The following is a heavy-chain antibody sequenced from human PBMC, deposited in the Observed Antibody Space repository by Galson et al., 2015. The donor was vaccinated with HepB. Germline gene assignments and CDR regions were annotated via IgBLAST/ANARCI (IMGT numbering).Heavy chain of an antibody. D-gene: IGHD6-13*01. V-gene: IGHV3-73*01. Sequence: SLRLSCAASGFTFSGSAIHWVRQASGKGLEWLGRITSRANSYATAYAASLKGRFTISRGDSKNTAYLHMTSLKTEDSAVYYCLRLGDLSGYSSSWGQGTLVTVSS. J-gene: IGHJ4*02. CDR1: GFTFSGSA. CDR3: LRLGDLSGYSSS. CDR2: ITSRANSYAT.